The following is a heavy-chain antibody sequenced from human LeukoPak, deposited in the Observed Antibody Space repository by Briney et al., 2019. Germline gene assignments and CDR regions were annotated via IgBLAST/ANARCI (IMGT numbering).Heavy chain of an antibody. CDR1: GGSISSGYS. CDR3: ARFPSRSSSNYFDY. CDR2: IYFSGTT. Sequence: SETLSLTCTVSGGSISSGYSWGWIRQPPGKGLAWIGSIYFSGTTYYNPSLKSRVTISVDTSRNQFSLKLNSVTAADTAVYYCARFPSRSSSNYFDYWGQGTLVTVSS. V-gene: IGHV4-39*07. J-gene: IGHJ4*02. D-gene: IGHD6-13*01.